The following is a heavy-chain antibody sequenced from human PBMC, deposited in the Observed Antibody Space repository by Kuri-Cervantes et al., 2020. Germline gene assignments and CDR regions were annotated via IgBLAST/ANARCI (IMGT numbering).Heavy chain of an antibody. V-gene: IGHV3-74*01. CDR3: ATKEI. CDR2: INGDGSSS. J-gene: IGHJ6*02. Sequence: GESLKFSCAASGFIFTNYWMHWVRQVPGKGLMWVSRINGDGSSSIYADSVKGRFTISRDNAKNTLYLQMNSLRADDTGIYYCATKEIWGQGTAVTVSS. CDR1: GFIFTNYW.